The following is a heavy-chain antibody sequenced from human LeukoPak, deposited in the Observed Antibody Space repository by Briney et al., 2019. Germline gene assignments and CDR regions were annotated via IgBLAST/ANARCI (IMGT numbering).Heavy chain of an antibody. CDR1: GVSISSYY. CDR2: IYPSGNT. J-gene: IGHJ5*02. Sequence: SETLALTCAVSGVSISSYYCSWIRQPAGKGLEWIGLIYPSGNTNYNPSLKSRVTMSVDTSKKQFSLKLSSVTAADTAVYYCARDVYSSGSWFDPWGQGTLVTLSS. D-gene: IGHD6-19*01. CDR3: ARDVYSSGSWFDP. V-gene: IGHV4-4*07.